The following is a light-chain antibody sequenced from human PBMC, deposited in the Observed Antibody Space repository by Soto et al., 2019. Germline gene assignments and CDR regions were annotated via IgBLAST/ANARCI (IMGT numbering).Light chain of an antibody. CDR2: EVS. Sequence: LTQPASVSGSPGQSITISCTGTSSDVGSYNLVSWYQQHPGKAPKVMIYEVSKRPSGVSNRFSGSKFGNTASLTISGLQADDEADYYCCSYAGSSTYVFGTGTRSPS. J-gene: IGLJ1*01. CDR3: CSYAGSSTYV. CDR1: SSDVGSYNL. V-gene: IGLV2-23*02.